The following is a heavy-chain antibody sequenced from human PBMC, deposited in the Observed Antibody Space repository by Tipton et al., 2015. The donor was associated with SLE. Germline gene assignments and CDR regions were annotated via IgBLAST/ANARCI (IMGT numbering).Heavy chain of an antibody. CDR2: IYYNGRR. D-gene: IGHD3-3*01. CDR1: ADFPTSMNYY. CDR3: ARAFYYDYWSAYYNDKGPTTYYFDS. J-gene: IGHJ4*02. Sequence: TLSLTCTVSADFPTSMNYYWAWIRQSPGRGLEWIATIYYNGRRDYSPSLENRVTISMDTSRSQFSLQLSSVTAADTATYYCARAFYYDYWSAYYNDKGPTTYYFDSWGQGTLVTVSS. V-gene: IGHV4-39*07.